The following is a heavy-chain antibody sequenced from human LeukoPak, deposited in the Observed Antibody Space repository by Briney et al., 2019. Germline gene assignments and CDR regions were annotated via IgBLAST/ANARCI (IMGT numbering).Heavy chain of an antibody. D-gene: IGHD6-13*01. CDR3: ARDRPSVSSWYGDYYYYGMDV. Sequence: GASVKVSCKASGGTFSSYAISWVRQAPGQGLEWMGGIIPIFGTANYAQKFQGRVTITTDESTSTAYMELSSLRSEDTAVYYCARDRPSVSSWYGDYYYYGMDVWGQGTTVTVSS. CDR2: IIPIFGTA. CDR1: GGTFSSYA. V-gene: IGHV1-69*05. J-gene: IGHJ6*02.